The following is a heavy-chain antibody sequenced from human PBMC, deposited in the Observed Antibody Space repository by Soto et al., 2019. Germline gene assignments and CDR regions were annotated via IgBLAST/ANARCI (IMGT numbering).Heavy chain of an antibody. V-gene: IGHV1-18*01. CDR2: ISAYNGNT. Sequence: ASVKVSCKASGYTFTSYGISWVRQAPGQGLEWMGWISAYNGNTNYAQKLQGRVTMTTDTSTSTAYMELRSLRSDDTAVYYCARDHSYDFWSGYYNYYYYMDVWGKGTTVTVSS. CDR1: GYTFTSYG. D-gene: IGHD3-3*01. J-gene: IGHJ6*03. CDR3: ARDHSYDFWSGYYNYYYYMDV.